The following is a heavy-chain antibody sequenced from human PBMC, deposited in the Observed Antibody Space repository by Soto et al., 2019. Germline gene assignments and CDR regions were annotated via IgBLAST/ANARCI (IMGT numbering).Heavy chain of an antibody. V-gene: IGHV4-61*01. CDR1: GGSVNTAPYH. D-gene: IGHD3-22*01. Sequence: NLSETLSLTCTVSGGSVNTAPYHWSWIRQSPRNGLEWIGNIYYTGSTNYNPSFESRVAISLDTSNNQFSLRLTSLTAADTAVYFCARDHHSYYDTSGYYPYFDFWGQGTLVTVSS. J-gene: IGHJ4*02. CDR3: ARDHHSYYDTSGYYPYFDF. CDR2: IYYTGST.